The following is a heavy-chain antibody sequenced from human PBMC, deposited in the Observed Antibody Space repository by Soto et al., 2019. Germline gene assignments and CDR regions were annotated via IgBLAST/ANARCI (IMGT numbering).Heavy chain of an antibody. CDR1: GASVNDYY. J-gene: IGHJ3*02. Sequence: SETLSLTCTVSGASVNDYYWNWVRQPLGKGLEWIGFIHYTGSRIFNPSLQSRVTMSVDVSQNQFSLRLTSVTAADTAIYYCARCGHPAVNAFDIWGQGTTVTV. CDR3: ARCGHPAVNAFDI. CDR2: IHYTGSR. V-gene: IGHV4-59*02.